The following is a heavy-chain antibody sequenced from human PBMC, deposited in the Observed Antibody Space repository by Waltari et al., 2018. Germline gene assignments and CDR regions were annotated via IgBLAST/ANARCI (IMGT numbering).Heavy chain of an antibody. D-gene: IGHD3-16*01. Sequence: QVQLVQSGAEVKKPGSSVKVSCKASGGTFSSYAISWVRQAPGQGLEWMGGISPIFGTANYAQKFQGRVTITADESTSTAYMELSSLRSEDTAVYYCATLGGFGVSVNNYGGPWGQGTLVTVSS. CDR1: GGTFSSYA. J-gene: IGHJ5*02. CDR2: ISPIFGTA. CDR3: ATLGGFGVSVNNYGGP. V-gene: IGHV1-69*13.